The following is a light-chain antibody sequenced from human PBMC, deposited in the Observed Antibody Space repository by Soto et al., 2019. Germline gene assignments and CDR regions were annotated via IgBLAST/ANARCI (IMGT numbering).Light chain of an antibody. CDR1: QGISSW. CDR3: QQYDYLPLT. CDR2: ASS. J-gene: IGKJ4*01. Sequence: DIQMTQSPSSVSASVGDRVTITCRASQGISSWLAWYQQKPGKAPKLLIYASSSLQSGVPSRFSCSGSGTDFTFTISSLQPEDIATYYCQQYDYLPLTFGGGTKVDIK. V-gene: IGKV1-12*01.